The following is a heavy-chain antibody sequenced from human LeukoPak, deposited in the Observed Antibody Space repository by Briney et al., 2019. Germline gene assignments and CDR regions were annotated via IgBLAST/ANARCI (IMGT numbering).Heavy chain of an antibody. J-gene: IGHJ6*04. Sequence: GGSLRLSCAASGFTFSSYEMNWVRQAPGKGLEWVSYISSSGSTIYYADSVKGRFTISRDNAKNSLYLQMNSLRAEDTAVYYCAREIVVVVAASRYYYYYGMDVWGKGTTVTVPS. D-gene: IGHD2-15*01. V-gene: IGHV3-48*03. CDR1: GFTFSSYE. CDR2: ISSSGSTI. CDR3: AREIVVVVAASRYYYYYGMDV.